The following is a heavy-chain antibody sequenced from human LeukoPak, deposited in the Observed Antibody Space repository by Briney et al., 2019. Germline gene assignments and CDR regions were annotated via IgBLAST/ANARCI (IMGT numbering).Heavy chain of an antibody. CDR3: ARGLRGRAIDY. CDR2: INHSGST. V-gene: IGHV4-34*01. Sequence: SETLSLTCAVYGGSFSGYYWSLLRQPPGKQLAWIGEINHSGSTNRNPSLKSRVTISVDTSKNQFSLKLSSVTAADTAVYYCARGLRGRAIDYWGQGTLVTVSS. CDR1: GGSFSGYY. J-gene: IGHJ4*02.